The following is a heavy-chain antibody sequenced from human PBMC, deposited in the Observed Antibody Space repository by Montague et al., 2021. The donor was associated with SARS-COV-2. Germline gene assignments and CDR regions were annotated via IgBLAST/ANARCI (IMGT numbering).Heavy chain of an antibody. CDR3: AMLYGGGGGRGY. CDR1: GGSIDGNH. Sequence: SETLSLTCTVSGGSIDGNHWTWVRQSPGKGLEWIGQIESTNYNPSLESRISTSVDTSKSQFSLNLASVTAADSAIYYCAMLYGGGGGRGYWVQGTLVTVSS. D-gene: IGHD4-23*01. CDR2: IEST. V-gene: IGHV4-59*01. J-gene: IGHJ4*02.